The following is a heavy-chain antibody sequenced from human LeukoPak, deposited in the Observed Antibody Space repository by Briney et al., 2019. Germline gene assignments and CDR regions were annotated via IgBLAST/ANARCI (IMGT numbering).Heavy chain of an antibody. CDR2: LNWNGVNT. Sequence: GGFLRLSCAASGFTFSSYAMHWVRQVPGKGLEWVSGLNWNGVNTDYLDSVKGRFTISRDNAKNSLYLQMDSLRAEDTAVYYCARGAEWELSYFDYWGQGTLVTVSS. CDR1: GFTFSSYA. V-gene: IGHV3-20*04. J-gene: IGHJ4*02. D-gene: IGHD1-26*01. CDR3: ARGAEWELSYFDY.